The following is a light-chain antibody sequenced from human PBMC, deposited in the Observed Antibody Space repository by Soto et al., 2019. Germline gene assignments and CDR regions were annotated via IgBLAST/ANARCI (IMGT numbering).Light chain of an antibody. CDR2: LNSDGSH. V-gene: IGLV4-69*01. Sequence: QPVLTQSPSASASLGASVKLTCTLSSGHNSYAIAWHQQQPEKGPRYLMKLNSDGSHSKGDGIPDRFSGSSSGAARYLTISSLQSEEEADYYCQTWGTGIHVFGGGTKLTVL. J-gene: IGLJ2*01. CDR1: SGHNSYA. CDR3: QTWGTGIHV.